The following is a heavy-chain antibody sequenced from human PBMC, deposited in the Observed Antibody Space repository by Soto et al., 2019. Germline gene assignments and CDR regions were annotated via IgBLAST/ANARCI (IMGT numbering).Heavy chain of an antibody. D-gene: IGHD5-12*01. CDR3: ARGQEGIVATH. J-gene: IGHJ4*02. Sequence: QVQLQQWGAGLLKPSETLSLTCTVNGGSLTGYYWSWIRQPPGKGLEWIGEVKDGGSTNYSSSLRGXXSXSGXTSKNHFSLRLNSVTAADTAVYFCARGQEGIVATHWDQGALVTVSS. V-gene: IGHV4-34*01. CDR1: GGSLTGYY. CDR2: VKDGGST.